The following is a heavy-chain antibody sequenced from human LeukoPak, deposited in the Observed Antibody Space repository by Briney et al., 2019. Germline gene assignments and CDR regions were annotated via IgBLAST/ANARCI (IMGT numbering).Heavy chain of an antibody. CDR2: IIPIFGTA. CDR1: GGTFSSYA. Sequence: ASVKVSCKASGGTFSSYAISWVRQAPGQGLEWMGGIIPIFGTANYAQKFQGRVTITADKSTSTAYMELSSLRSEDTAVYYCARDSYSGSYYGYFDYWGQGTLVTVSS. D-gene: IGHD1-26*01. V-gene: IGHV1-69*06. CDR3: ARDSYSGSYYGYFDY. J-gene: IGHJ4*02.